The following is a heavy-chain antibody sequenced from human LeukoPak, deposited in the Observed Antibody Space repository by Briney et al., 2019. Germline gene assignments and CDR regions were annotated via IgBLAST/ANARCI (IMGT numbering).Heavy chain of an antibody. J-gene: IGHJ4*02. Sequence: GASVKVSCKASGYTFTSYGISWVRQAPGQGLEWMGWISAYNGNTNYAQKLQGRVTMTTDTSTSTAYMELRSLRSDDTAVYYCARDLISSGYSIDPLEGWGQGTPVTVSS. V-gene: IGHV1-18*01. CDR2: ISAYNGNT. CDR1: GYTFTSYG. D-gene: IGHD3-22*01. CDR3: ARDLISSGYSIDPLEG.